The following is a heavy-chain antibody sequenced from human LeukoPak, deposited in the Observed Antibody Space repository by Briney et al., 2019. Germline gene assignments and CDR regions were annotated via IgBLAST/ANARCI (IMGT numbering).Heavy chain of an antibody. V-gene: IGHV3-7*03. CDR2: IKHDGSER. CDR1: GLTSGSYW. J-gene: IGHJ4*02. Sequence: GGSLRLSCAASGLTSGSYWVSWVRHTPAKGLEWVANIKHDGSERNYRESVKGRFTISRDNGKNSLHLQMNNLRAEDTAVYYCAAGSGWSSEYWGQGTLVTVSS. D-gene: IGHD6-19*01. CDR3: AAGSGWSSEY.